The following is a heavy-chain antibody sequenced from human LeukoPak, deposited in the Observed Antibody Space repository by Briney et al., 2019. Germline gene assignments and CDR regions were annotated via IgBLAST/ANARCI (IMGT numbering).Heavy chain of an antibody. CDR1: GFTFSSYA. Sequence: PGGSLRLSCAASGFTFSSYAMSWVRQAPGKGLEWVSYISSSSSTIYYADSVKGRFTISRDNAKNSLYLQMNSLRAEDTAVYYCARDFRISGGIYYMDVWGKGTTVTVSS. CDR2: ISSSSSTI. CDR3: ARDFRISGGIYYMDV. J-gene: IGHJ6*03. V-gene: IGHV3-48*01. D-gene: IGHD1-26*01.